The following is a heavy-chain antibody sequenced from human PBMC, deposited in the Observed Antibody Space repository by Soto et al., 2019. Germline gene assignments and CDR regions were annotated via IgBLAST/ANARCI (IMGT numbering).Heavy chain of an antibody. CDR2: ISAYNGNT. CDR1: GYTFTSYG. CDR3: ASGQGVLVPAAIPRGNVVTRGTWFDP. D-gene: IGHD2-2*01. Sequence: ASVKVSCKASGYTFTSYGISWVRQAPGQGLEWMGWISAYNGNTNYAQKLQGRVTMTTDTSTSTAYMELRSLRSDDTAVYYCASGQGVLVPAAIPRGNVVTRGTWFDPWGQGTLVTVSS. V-gene: IGHV1-18*04. J-gene: IGHJ5*02.